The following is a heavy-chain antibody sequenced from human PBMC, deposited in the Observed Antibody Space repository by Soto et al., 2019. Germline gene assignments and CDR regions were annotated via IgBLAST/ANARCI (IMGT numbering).Heavy chain of an antibody. J-gene: IGHJ5*02. V-gene: IGHV4-59*01. CDR3: ARDLGEAQRNNWFDP. CDR1: GGSISSYY. D-gene: IGHD3-10*01. Sequence: PSETLSLTCTVSGGSISSYYWSWIRQPPGKGLEWIGYIYYSGSTNYNPSLKSRVTISVDTSKNQFSLKLSSVTAADTAVYYCARDLGEAQRNNWFDPWGQGTLVTVSS. CDR2: IYYSGST.